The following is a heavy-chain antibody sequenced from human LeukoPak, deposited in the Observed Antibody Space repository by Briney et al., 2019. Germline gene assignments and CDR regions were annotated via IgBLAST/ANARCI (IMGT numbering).Heavy chain of an antibody. V-gene: IGHV3-23*01. CDR2: ISGSGGST. Sequence: PGGSLRLACAASGFTFSSYAMSWVRQAPGKGLEWVSAISGSGGSTYYADSVKGRFTISRDNSKNTLYLQMNSLRAEDTAVYYCASWGYSGYDSHWGQGTLVTVSS. CDR3: ASWGYSGYDSH. CDR1: GFTFSSYA. D-gene: IGHD5-12*01. J-gene: IGHJ4*02.